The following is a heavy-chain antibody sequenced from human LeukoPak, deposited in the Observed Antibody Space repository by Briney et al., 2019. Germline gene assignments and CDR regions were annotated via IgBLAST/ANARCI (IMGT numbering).Heavy chain of an antibody. V-gene: IGHV3-43*02. J-gene: IGHJ4*02. Sequence: GGSLRLLCAASGFHFRDFSMQCVRQLPGEGLEWVSLVSGDGDTAHYAASVKGRFTSSRDNHKNSLLLQMNSLRVEDTAFYYCAKGNNSLSFNFDYWGQGALDSVFS. D-gene: IGHD2/OR15-2a*01. CDR2: VSGDGDTA. CDR3: AKGNNSLSFNFDY. CDR1: GFHFRDFS.